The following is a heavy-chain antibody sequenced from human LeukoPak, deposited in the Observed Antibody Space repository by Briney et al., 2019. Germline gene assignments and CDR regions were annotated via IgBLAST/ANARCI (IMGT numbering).Heavy chain of an antibody. J-gene: IGHJ2*01. D-gene: IGHD2-2*01. Sequence: SVKVSCKASGGTFSSYAISWVRQARGQGLEWMGGIIPIFGTANYARKFQGRVTITADESTSTAYMELSSLRSEDTAVYYCARVFVVPAVKPHWYFDLWGRGTLVTVSS. V-gene: IGHV1-69*13. CDR1: GGTFSSYA. CDR2: IIPIFGTA. CDR3: ARVFVVPAVKPHWYFDL.